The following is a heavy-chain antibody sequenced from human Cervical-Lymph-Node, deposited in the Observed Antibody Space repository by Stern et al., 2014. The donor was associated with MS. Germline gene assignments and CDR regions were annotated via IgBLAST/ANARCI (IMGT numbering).Heavy chain of an antibody. J-gene: IGHJ5*02. CDR3: ARGATQAFDP. CDR1: GGSISSYY. V-gene: IGHV4-59*01. CDR2: IYYSGSP. Sequence: QLQLQESGPGLAKPSETLSLTCTVSGGSISSYYWSWIRQPPGKGLEWIGYIYYSGSPNYNPSLKSRVTISVDTSKNQFSLKLSSVTAADTAVYYCARGATQAFDPWGQGTLVTVSS.